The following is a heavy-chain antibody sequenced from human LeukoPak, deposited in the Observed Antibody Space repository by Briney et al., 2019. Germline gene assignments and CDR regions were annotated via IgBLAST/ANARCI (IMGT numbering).Heavy chain of an antibody. CDR2: ISNDGDT. Sequence: GGSLRLSCAASGFTVSSNYMSWVRQGPGKGLECVSVISNDGDTYYADSVTGRFTISRDNAENSLYLQMNSLRAEDTAVYYCARDHRYGGLFDYWGQGTLVTVSS. D-gene: IGHD1-1*01. CDR1: GFTVSSNY. V-gene: IGHV3-66*01. CDR3: ARDHRYGGLFDY. J-gene: IGHJ4*02.